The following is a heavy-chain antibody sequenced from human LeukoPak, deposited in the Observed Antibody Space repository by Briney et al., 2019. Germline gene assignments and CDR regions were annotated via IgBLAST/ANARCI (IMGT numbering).Heavy chain of an antibody. V-gene: IGHV3-23*01. CDR1: GFTFSSYA. J-gene: IGHJ4*02. CDR2: ISGTDGST. Sequence: QPGGSLRLSCAASGFTFSSYAMSWVRQAPGKGLEWVSDISGTDGSTYYADSVKGRFTISRDNSKNTLYLKMNSLRAEDTAVYYCAKVGRQHISVYSFDYWGQGTLVTVSS. CDR3: AKVGRQHISVYSFDY. D-gene: IGHD3-22*01.